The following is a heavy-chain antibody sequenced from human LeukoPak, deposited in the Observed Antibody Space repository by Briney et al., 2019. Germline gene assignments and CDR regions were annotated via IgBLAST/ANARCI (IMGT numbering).Heavy chain of an antibody. CDR3: ARGHVLRFLEWLSEFDY. V-gene: IGHV1-2*02. CDR1: GYTFTGYY. CDR2: INPSSGGT. D-gene: IGHD3-3*01. J-gene: IGHJ4*02. Sequence: ASVKVSCKASGYTFTGYYMHWVRQAPGQGLEWMGWINPSSGGTNYAQKFQGRVTMTRDTSISTAYMELSRLRSDDTAVYYCARGHVLRFLEWLSEFDYWGQGTLVTVSS.